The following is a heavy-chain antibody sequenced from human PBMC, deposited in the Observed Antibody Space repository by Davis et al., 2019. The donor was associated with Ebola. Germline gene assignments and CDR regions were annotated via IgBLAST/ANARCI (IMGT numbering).Heavy chain of an antibody. CDR3: ARRSYPDY. CDR1: AFTFSTYS. CDR2: ISSSSSYI. J-gene: IGHJ4*02. Sequence: GESLKISCAASAFTFSTYSMSWVRQAPGKGLEWVSSISSSSSYIYYADSVKGRFTISRDNSKNTLYLQMNSLRAEDTAVYYCARRSYPDYWGQGTLVTVSS. V-gene: IGHV3-21*01.